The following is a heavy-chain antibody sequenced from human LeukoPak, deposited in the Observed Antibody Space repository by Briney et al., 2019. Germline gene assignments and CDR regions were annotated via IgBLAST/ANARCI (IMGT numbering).Heavy chain of an antibody. D-gene: IGHD2-2*01. J-gene: IGHJ4*02. CDR2: ISGSGGST. V-gene: IGHV3-23*01. CDR3: AKRPAPTSDWLFYFDH. CDR1: GFTFSSYA. Sequence: PGGSLRLSCAASGFTFSSYAMSWVRQAPGKGLEWVSAISGSGGSTYYADSVKGRFTISRDNSKNTLYLQMNSLRAEDTAIYYCAKRPAPTSDWLFYFDHWGQGTLVTVSS.